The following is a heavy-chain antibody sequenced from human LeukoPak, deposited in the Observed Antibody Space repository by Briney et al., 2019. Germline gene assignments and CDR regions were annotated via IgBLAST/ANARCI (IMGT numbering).Heavy chain of an antibody. CDR3: ARDPLPYSSSAGYFDY. CDR1: GFTSSSYG. CDR2: IWYDGSNK. D-gene: IGHD6-6*01. J-gene: IGHJ4*02. V-gene: IGHV3-33*01. Sequence: GSLRLSCAASGFTSSSYGMHWVRQAPGQGLGWVAVIWYDGSNKYYADSVKGRFTISRDNSKNALYLQMNSLRAEDTAVYYCARDPLPYSSSAGYFDYWGQGTLVTVSS.